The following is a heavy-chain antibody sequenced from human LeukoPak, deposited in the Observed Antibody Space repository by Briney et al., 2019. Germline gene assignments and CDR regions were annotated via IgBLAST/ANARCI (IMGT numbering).Heavy chain of an antibody. J-gene: IGHJ4*02. V-gene: IGHV1-18*01. Sequence: ASVKVSCKASGYTFTSYGISWVRQAPGQGLEWMGWICAYNGNTNYAQKLQGRVTMTTDTSTSTAYMELRSLRSDDTAVYYCARVRYDILTGYSSFDYWGQGTLVTVSS. CDR2: ICAYNGNT. D-gene: IGHD3-9*01. CDR1: GYTFTSYG. CDR3: ARVRYDILTGYSSFDY.